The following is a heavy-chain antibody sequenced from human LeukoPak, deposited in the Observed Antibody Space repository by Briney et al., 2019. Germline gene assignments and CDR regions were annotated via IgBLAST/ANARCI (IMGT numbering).Heavy chain of an antibody. Sequence: PGGSLRLSCVASGFTFSSYEMNWVRQAPGKGLEGGSYISGSGNTIYYADSVKGRFTISRDNAKNSLYLQMNSLRAEDTAVYYCAKLYRYGSSWYVVNXFDPWGXXTLVTVSS. V-gene: IGHV3-48*03. CDR1: GFTFSSYE. J-gene: IGHJ5*02. D-gene: IGHD6-13*01. CDR2: ISGSGNTI. CDR3: AKLYRYGSSWYVVNXFDP.